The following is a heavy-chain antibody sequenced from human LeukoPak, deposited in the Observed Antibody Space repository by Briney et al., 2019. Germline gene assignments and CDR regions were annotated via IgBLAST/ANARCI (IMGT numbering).Heavy chain of an antibody. D-gene: IGHD3-10*01. Sequence: SETLSLTCTVSGGSISSYYWSWIRQPPGKGLEWIGYIYYSGSTNYNPSLKSRVTISVDTSKNQFSLKLSSVTAADTAVYYCARIGMVRGLDYWGQGTLVTVSS. CDR3: ARIGMVRGLDY. CDR1: GGSISSYY. V-gene: IGHV4-59*01. CDR2: IYYSGST. J-gene: IGHJ4*02.